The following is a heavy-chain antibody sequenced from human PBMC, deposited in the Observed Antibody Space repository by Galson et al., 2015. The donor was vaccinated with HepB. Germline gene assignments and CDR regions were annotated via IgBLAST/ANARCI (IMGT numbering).Heavy chain of an antibody. V-gene: IGHV3-11*01. Sequence: SLRLSCAASGFDFNEDNMNWVRQAPGKGLEWVSYISSSGDTIFYSDSVKGRFTISRDNAKKSLFLQMNSLRAEDTAVYYCATSRGLYGLDVWGQGTTVSVSS. CDR2: ISSSGDTI. CDR3: ATSRGLYGLDV. CDR1: GFDFNEDN. J-gene: IGHJ6*02. D-gene: IGHD2-2*01.